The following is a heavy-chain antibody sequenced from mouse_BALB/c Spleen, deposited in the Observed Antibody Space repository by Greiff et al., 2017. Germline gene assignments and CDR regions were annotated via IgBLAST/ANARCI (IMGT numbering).Heavy chain of an antibody. D-gene: IGHD4-1*01. V-gene: IGHV1-7*01. CDR1: GYTFTSYW. Sequence: VQLQESGAELAKPGASVKMSCKASGYTFTSYWMHWVKQRPGQGLEWIGYINPSTGYTEYNQKFKDKATLTADKSSSTAYMQLSSLTSEDSAVYYCARSDWDDYWGQGTTLTVSS. CDR3: ARSDWDDY. J-gene: IGHJ2*01. CDR2: INPSTGYT.